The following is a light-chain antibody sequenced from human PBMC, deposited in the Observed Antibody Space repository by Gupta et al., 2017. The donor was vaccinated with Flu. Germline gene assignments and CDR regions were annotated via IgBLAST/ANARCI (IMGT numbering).Light chain of an antibody. Sequence: QQRPGQRPTHLIYNASTVGSGVPSRFSGSGSGTDFTLSINNRQPEDFATYHCQQKISSPFTFGQGTXLDI. V-gene: IGKV1-39*01. J-gene: IGKJ5*01. CDR3: QQKISSPFT. CDR2: NAS.